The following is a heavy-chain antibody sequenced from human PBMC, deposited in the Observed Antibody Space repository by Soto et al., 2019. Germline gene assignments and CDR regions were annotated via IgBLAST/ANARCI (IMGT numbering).Heavy chain of an antibody. CDR3: ARLTEAIFFPDY. CDR2: IYYSGST. V-gene: IGHV4-31*03. D-gene: IGHD3-9*01. J-gene: IGHJ4*02. Sequence: SETLSLTCTVSGGSISSGGYYWSWIRQHPGKGLEWIGYIYYSGSTYYNPSLKSRVTISVDTSKNQFSLKLSSVTAADTAVYYCARLTEAIFFPDYWGQGTLVTVSS. CDR1: GGSISSGGYY.